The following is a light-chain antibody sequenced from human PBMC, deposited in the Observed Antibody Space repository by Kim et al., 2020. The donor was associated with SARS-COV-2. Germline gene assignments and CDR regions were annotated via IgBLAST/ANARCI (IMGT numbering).Light chain of an antibody. CDR1: SGHSSYP. Sequence: QLVLTQSPSASASLGASVKLTCTLSSGHSSYPIAWHQQQPEKGSRYLMKVNSDGSHNRGDGIPDRFSGSSSGAERYLTISSLQSEDEADYYCQSWGTGIQVFGGGTQLTVL. CDR2: VNSDGSH. CDR3: QSWGTGIQV. V-gene: IGLV4-69*01. J-gene: IGLJ3*02.